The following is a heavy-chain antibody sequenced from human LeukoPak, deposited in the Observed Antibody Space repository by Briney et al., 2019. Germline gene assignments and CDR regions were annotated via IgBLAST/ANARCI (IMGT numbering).Heavy chain of an antibody. J-gene: IGHJ3*02. D-gene: IGHD4-17*01. CDR2: FDPEDGET. CDR1: GYTLTELS. CDR3: ATVPNDYGDYGYSFAFDI. V-gene: IGHV1-24*01. Sequence: ASVKVSCKVSGYTLTELSMHWVRRAPGKGLEWMGGFDPEDGETIYAQKFQGRVTMTEDTSTDTAYMELSSLRSEDTAVYYCATVPNDYGDYGYSFAFDIWGQGTMVTVSS.